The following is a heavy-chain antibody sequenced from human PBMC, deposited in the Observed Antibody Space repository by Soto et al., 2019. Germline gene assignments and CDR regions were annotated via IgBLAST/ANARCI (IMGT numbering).Heavy chain of an antibody. CDR3: ARYSSGSYSYYYYYYGMDG. V-gene: IGHV1-8*01. CDR1: GYTFTSYD. CDR2: MNPNSGNT. J-gene: IGHJ6*02. Sequence: QVQLVQSGAEVKKPGASVKVSCKASGYTFTSYDINWVRQATGQGLEWMGWMNPNSGNTGSAQKFQGRVTMTRNTSIGIADMVRGSRCSEDTAVYFCARYSSGSYSYYYYYYGMDGWGRGTTVTVSS. D-gene: IGHD1-26*01.